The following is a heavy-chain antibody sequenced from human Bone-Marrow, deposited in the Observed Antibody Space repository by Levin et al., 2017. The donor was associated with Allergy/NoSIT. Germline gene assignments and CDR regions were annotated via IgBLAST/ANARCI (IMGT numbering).Heavy chain of an antibody. D-gene: IGHD6-25*01. J-gene: IGHJ4*02. CDR3: ATLVAAKSHFDY. CDR1: GFAFSSYS. V-gene: IGHV3-21*01. CDR2: ISSSDTYI. Sequence: GGSLRLSCAASGFAFSSYSMNWVRQAPGKGLEWVSSISSSDTYIYYADSVRGRFTISRDNAKNSLYLQMNSLRAEDTAVYYCATLVAAKSHFDYWGQGTLVTVSS.